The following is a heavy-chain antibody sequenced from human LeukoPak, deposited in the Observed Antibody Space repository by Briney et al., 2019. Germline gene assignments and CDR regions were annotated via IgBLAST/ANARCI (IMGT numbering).Heavy chain of an antibody. CDR2: IYSDGNT. Sequence: PGGSLRLSCAASGFTFSSYWMHWVRQAPGKGLEWVSVIYSDGNTFYADSVKGRFTISRDNSRNTLYLQMSSLRAEDTAVFYCVRNYYGSSGFRNYFDDWGQGTLVTVSS. CDR3: VRNYYGSSGFRNYFDD. CDR1: GFTFSSYW. J-gene: IGHJ4*02. V-gene: IGHV3-53*01. D-gene: IGHD3-22*01.